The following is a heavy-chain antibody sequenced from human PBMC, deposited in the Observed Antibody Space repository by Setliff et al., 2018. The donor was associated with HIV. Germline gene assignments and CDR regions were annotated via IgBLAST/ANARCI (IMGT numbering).Heavy chain of an antibody. Sequence: NPSETLSLTCVVSDDSFSNYDWTWIRQSPGKALEWIGYISSSGTTNYNPSLRSRVTISMETSNTRFSLWLRSATAADTATYFCARLGRAIDDGGSSLRLDFWGQGMLVTSPQ. CDR3: ARLGRAIDDGGSSLRLDF. V-gene: IGHV4-4*09. CDR1: DDSFSNYD. CDR2: ISSSGTT. J-gene: IGHJ4*02. D-gene: IGHD2-21*01.